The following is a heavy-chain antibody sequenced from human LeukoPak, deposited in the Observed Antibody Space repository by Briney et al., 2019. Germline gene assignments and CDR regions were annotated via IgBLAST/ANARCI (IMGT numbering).Heavy chain of an antibody. CDR2: ISGSGGST. Sequence: PGGSLRLSCAASGFTFNSYGMSWVRQAPGKGLEWVSAISGSGGSTYYADSVKGRFTISRDNSKNTLYLQMNSLRAEDTAVYYCAKGREYCSSISCYVPYYYYMDVWSKGTTVTVSS. J-gene: IGHJ6*03. D-gene: IGHD2-2*01. V-gene: IGHV3-23*01. CDR1: GFTFNSYG. CDR3: AKGREYCSSISCYVPYYYYMDV.